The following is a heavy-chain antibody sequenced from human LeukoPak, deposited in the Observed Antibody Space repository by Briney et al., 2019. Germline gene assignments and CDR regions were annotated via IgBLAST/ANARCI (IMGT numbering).Heavy chain of an antibody. CDR2: ISAYNGNT. CDR3: ARSGDRHYFDY. V-gene: IGHV1-18*01. D-gene: IGHD4-17*01. J-gene: IGHJ4*02. CDR1: GYTFTSYD. Sequence: GASVKVSCKASGYTFTSYDINWVRQATGQGLEWMGWISAYNGNTNYAQKLQGRVTMTTDTSTSTAYMELRSLRSDDTAVYYCARSGDRHYFDYWGQGTLVTVSS.